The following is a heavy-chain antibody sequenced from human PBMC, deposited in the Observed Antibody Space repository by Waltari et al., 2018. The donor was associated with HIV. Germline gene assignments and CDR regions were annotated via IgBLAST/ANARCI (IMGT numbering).Heavy chain of an antibody. Sequence: ESGGGLVQPGGSLRLSCAASGFTFSSYAMSWVRQAPGKGLEWVSAISGSGGSTYYADSVTGRFTISRDNSKNTLYLQMNSLRAEDTAVYYCAKDPMDIVATINYYGMDVWGQGTTVTVSS. CDR2: ISGSGGST. J-gene: IGHJ6*02. D-gene: IGHD5-12*01. CDR3: AKDPMDIVATINYYGMDV. CDR1: GFTFSSYA. V-gene: IGHV3-23*01.